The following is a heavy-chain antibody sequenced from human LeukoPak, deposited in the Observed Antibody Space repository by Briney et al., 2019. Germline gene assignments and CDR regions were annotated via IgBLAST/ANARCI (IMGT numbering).Heavy chain of an antibody. Sequence: GASVKVSCKASGYTFTSYGISWVRQAPGQGLEWMGWISAYNGNTNYAQKLQSRVTMTTDTSTSTAYMELRSLRSDDTAVYYCARVNRPHYYDSSGYYPRAADYWGQGTLVTVSS. CDR3: ARVNRPHYYDSSGYYPRAADY. D-gene: IGHD3-22*01. CDR2: ISAYNGNT. CDR1: GYTFTSYG. J-gene: IGHJ4*02. V-gene: IGHV1-18*01.